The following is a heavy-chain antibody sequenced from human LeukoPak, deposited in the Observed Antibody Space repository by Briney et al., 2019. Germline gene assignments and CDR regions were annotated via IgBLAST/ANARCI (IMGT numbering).Heavy chain of an antibody. CDR1: GGSFSGYY. V-gene: IGHV4-34*01. CDR3: AREGAAAAENDY. D-gene: IGHD6-13*01. Sequence: SDTLSLTCAVYGGSFSGYYWSWIRQPPGRGLEWIGEINHSGSTNYNPSLKSRVTISVDTSKNQFSLKLSSVTAADTAVYYCAREGAAAAENDYWGQGTLVTVSS. J-gene: IGHJ4*02. CDR2: INHSGST.